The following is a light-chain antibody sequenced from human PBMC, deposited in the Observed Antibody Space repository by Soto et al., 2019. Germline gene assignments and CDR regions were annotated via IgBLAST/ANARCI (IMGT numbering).Light chain of an antibody. CDR2: EVT. Sequence: QSALTQPPSASGSPGQSVTISCTGTRSDVGGYNFVSWYQQHPGKAPKLLIYEVTQRPSWVPDRFSASKSGNTASLTVSGLPAEDEADYSCSSYACSNRGVFGSGKKVTV. CDR3: SSYACSNRGV. V-gene: IGLV2-8*01. CDR1: RSDVGGYNF. J-gene: IGLJ6*01.